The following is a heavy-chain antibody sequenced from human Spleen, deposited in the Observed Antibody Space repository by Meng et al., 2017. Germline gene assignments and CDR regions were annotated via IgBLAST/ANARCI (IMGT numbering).Heavy chain of an antibody. D-gene: IGHD4-11*01. CDR1: GGSFSDYY. CDR2: INHSGST. V-gene: IGHV4-34*01. J-gene: IGHJ4*02. CDR3: ARGPTTMAHDFDY. Sequence: HVQLQQWGGGLLKPSETLSLPCVVSGGSFSDYYWSWIRQPPGKGLEWIGEINHSGSTNYNPSLESRATISVDTSQNNLSLKLSSVTAADSAVYYCARGPTTMAHDFDYWGQGTLVTVSS.